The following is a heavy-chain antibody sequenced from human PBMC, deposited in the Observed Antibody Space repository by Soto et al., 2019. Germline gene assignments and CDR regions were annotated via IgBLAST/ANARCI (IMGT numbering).Heavy chain of an antibody. CDR1: GFTFSSYS. J-gene: IGHJ6*02. CDR2: ISSSSSTI. Sequence: PGWSLRLSCAASGFTFSSYSMNWVRQAPGKGLEWVSYISSSSSTIYYADSVKGRFTISRDNAKNSLYLQMNSLRDEDTAVYYCARPEYSSSSYGMDVWGQGTTVTVSS. V-gene: IGHV3-48*02. D-gene: IGHD6-6*01. CDR3: ARPEYSSSSYGMDV.